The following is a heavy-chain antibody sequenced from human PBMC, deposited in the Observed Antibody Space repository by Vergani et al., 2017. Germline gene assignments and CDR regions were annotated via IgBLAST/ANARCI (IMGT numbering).Heavy chain of an antibody. D-gene: IGHD2-2*01. Sequence: EVQLVESGGGLVQPGGSLRLSCAASGFTFSSYSMNWVRQAPGKGLEWVSGISWNSGSIGYADSVKGRFTISRDNAKNSLYLQMNSLRAEDTALYYCAKLCGGLATSCYDYWGQGTLVTVSS. CDR1: GFTFSSYS. CDR2: ISWNSGSI. CDR3: AKLCGGLATSCYDY. J-gene: IGHJ4*02. V-gene: IGHV3-9*01.